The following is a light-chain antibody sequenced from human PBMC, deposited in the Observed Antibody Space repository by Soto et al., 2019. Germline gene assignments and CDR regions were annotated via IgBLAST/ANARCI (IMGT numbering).Light chain of an antibody. Sequence: QSVLTQPRSVSGPPGQSVSISCSGTSSDVGTYNYVSLYQQHPGKAPKLMIYDVSKRPSGVPDRFSGSKSGNTASLTISGLQAEDEADYYCCSYAGGYTHAVFGGGTKVTVL. CDR3: CSYAGGYTHAV. J-gene: IGLJ2*01. CDR2: DVS. V-gene: IGLV2-11*01. CDR1: SSDVGTYNY.